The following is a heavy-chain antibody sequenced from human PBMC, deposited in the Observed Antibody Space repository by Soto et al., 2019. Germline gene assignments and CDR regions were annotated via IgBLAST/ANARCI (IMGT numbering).Heavy chain of an antibody. CDR1: GFTFSSYS. CDR2: ISSSSSYI. J-gene: IGHJ4*02. Sequence: GGSLRLSCAASGFTFSSYSMNWVRQAPGKGLEWVSSISSSSSYIYYADSVKGRFTISRDNAKNSLYLQMNSLRAEDTVVYYCARYRYNWNENFVYWGQGPLVTVSS. CDR3: ARYRYNWNENFVY. D-gene: IGHD1-20*01. V-gene: IGHV3-21*01.